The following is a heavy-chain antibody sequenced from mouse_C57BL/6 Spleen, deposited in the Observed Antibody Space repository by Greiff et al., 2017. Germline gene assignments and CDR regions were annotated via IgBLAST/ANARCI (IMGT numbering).Heavy chain of an antibody. Sequence: VQLQQPGAELVKPGASVKMSCKASGYTFTSYWITWVKQRPGQGLEWIGDIYPGSGSTNYNEKFKSKATLTVDTSSSTAYMQLSSLTSEDSAVYYCARDYYGSSYCYAMDYWGQGTSVTVSS. CDR3: ARDYYGSSYCYAMDY. V-gene: IGHV1-55*01. CDR2: IYPGSGST. J-gene: IGHJ4*01. D-gene: IGHD1-1*01. CDR1: GYTFTSYW.